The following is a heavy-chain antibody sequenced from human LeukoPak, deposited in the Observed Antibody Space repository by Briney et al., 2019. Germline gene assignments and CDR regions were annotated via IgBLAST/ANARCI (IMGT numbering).Heavy chain of an antibody. CDR1: GRSISSSSFY. J-gene: IGHJ6*03. CDR2: FYYNGRT. CDR3: ARVEGTPYYYYMDV. Sequence: PSGTLSLTCTVSGRSISSSSFYWGWVRQPPGQGLQWIATFYYNGRTYYNPSLEGRVTISVAPSRHQFSLRLSSVTAADTAAYFCARVEGTPYYYYMDVWGKGTTVTVSS. V-gene: IGHV4-39*07.